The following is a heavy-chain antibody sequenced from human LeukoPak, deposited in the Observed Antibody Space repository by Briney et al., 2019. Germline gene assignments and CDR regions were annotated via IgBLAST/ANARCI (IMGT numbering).Heavy chain of an antibody. Sequence: SETLSLTCTVSGDSVTSGGYCWAWFRQHPGKGLEWIGYISNSGTTSYTTSLKSRVSISVDTSNNPFSLRLRSVTAADTAVYYCARDVVVPSSPDAFDIWGQGTMVTVSS. D-gene: IGHD2-21*01. V-gene: IGHV4-31*03. J-gene: IGHJ3*02. CDR2: ISNSGTT. CDR1: GDSVTSGGYC. CDR3: ARDVVVPSSPDAFDI.